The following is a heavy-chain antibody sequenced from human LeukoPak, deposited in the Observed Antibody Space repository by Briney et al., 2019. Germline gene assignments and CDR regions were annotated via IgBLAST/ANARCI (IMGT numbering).Heavy chain of an antibody. Sequence: SETLSLTCTVSGYSISSGYYWGWIRQPPGKGLEWIGTIYYSGSTYYNPSLKSRVTISVDTSKNQFSLKLSSVTAADTAVFYCARITRYYYYMDVWGEGTTVTISS. CDR1: GYSISSGYY. CDR3: ARITRYYYYMDV. D-gene: IGHD3-16*01. V-gene: IGHV4-38-2*02. J-gene: IGHJ6*03. CDR2: IYYSGST.